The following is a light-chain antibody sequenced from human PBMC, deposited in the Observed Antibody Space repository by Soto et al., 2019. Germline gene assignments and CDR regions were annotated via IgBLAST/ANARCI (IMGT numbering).Light chain of an antibody. CDR1: ESVSSY. J-gene: IGKJ4*01. V-gene: IGKV3-11*01. Sequence: EIVLTQSPATLSLSPGDRATLSCRASESVSSYLTWYQQKPGQAPRLVIYDTSYRATGIPARFSGSGSGTDFTLTISSLEPDDFAVYFCQQRSDWPLTFGGGTKVEIK. CDR3: QQRSDWPLT. CDR2: DTS.